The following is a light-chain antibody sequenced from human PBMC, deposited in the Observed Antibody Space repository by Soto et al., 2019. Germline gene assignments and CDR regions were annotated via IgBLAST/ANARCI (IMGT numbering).Light chain of an antibody. Sequence: EIVMTQSPASLSVSPGETATLSCRASQSISNSLAWYQQKPGQAPSLLIYGASTRATGIPARFSGSGSGTEFTLTISSLPSEDSALYSCQQYNNWPPRTFGQGTKLEIK. J-gene: IGKJ2*01. CDR3: QQYNNWPPRT. CDR1: QSISNS. V-gene: IGKV3-15*01. CDR2: GAS.